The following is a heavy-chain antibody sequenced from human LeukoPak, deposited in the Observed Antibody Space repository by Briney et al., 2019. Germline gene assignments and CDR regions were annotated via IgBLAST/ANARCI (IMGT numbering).Heavy chain of an antibody. CDR1: GFTLDDYA. Sequence: PGGSLRLSCAASGFTLDDYAMHWVRQAPGKGLEWVSGISWNSGSIGYADSVKGRFTISRDNAKNSLYLQMNSLRAEDTALYYCAKDISGTITTYSFDPWGQGTLVTVSS. J-gene: IGHJ5*02. V-gene: IGHV3-9*01. CDR3: AKDISGTITTYSFDP. CDR2: ISWNSGSI. D-gene: IGHD3-22*01.